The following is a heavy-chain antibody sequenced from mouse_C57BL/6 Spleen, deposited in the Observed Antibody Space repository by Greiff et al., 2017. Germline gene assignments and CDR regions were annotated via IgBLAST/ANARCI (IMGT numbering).Heavy chain of an antibody. CDR1: GYAFSSYW. Sequence: VQLQQSGAELVKPGASVKISCKASGYAFSSYWMNWVKQRPGKGLEWIGQIYPGDGDTNYNGKFKGKATLTADKSSSTAYMQLSSLTSEDSAVYFCARGGDYYVPFAYWGQGTLVTVSA. CDR3: ARGGDYYVPFAY. J-gene: IGHJ3*01. D-gene: IGHD1-1*01. CDR2: IYPGDGDT. V-gene: IGHV1-80*01.